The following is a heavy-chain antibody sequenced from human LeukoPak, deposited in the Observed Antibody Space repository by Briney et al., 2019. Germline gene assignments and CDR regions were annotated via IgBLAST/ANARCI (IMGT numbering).Heavy chain of an antibody. Sequence: SETLSLTCTVSGGSISSGPYYWGWIRQPPGKGLEWTGSIYHSGSTYYNPSLKSRVTISVDTSKNQFSLKLSSVTAADTAVYYCARGPIPGGARALFDYWGQGTLVTVSS. CDR3: ARGPIPGGARALFDY. D-gene: IGHD1-26*01. V-gene: IGHV4-39*07. CDR1: GGSISSGPYY. J-gene: IGHJ4*02. CDR2: IYHSGST.